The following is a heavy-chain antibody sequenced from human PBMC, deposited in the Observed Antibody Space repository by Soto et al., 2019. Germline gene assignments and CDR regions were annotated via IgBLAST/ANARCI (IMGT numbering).Heavy chain of an antibody. CDR2: INPSGGST. CDR3: ARDYPEIYCSGGSCYDPGYYYYGMDV. V-gene: IGHV1-46*01. CDR1: GYTFTSYY. J-gene: IGHJ6*02. D-gene: IGHD2-15*01. Sequence: SVKVSCKASGYTFTSYYMHWVRQAPGQGLEWMGIINPSGGSTSYAQKFQGRVTMTRDTSTSTVYMELSSLRSEDTAVYYCARDYPEIYCSGGSCYDPGYYYYGMDVWGQGTTVTVSS.